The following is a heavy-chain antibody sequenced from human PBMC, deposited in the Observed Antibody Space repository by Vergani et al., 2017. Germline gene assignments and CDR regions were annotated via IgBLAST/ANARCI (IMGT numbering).Heavy chain of an antibody. J-gene: IGHJ4*02. CDR2: ISYDGSNK. Sequence: QVQLVESGGGVVQPGRSLRLSCAASGFTFSSYAMHWVRQAPGKGLEWVAVISYDGSNKYYADSVKGRFTISRDNSKNTLYLQMNSLRAEDTAVYYCARDEGLGYCSSTSCYTFDYWGQGTLVTVSS. V-gene: IGHV3-30-3*01. CDR1: GFTFSSYA. CDR3: ARDEGLGYCSSTSCYTFDY. D-gene: IGHD2-2*02.